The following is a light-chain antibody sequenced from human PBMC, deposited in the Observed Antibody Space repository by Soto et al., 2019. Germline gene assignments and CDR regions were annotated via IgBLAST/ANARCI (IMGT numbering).Light chain of an antibody. CDR2: DAS. CDR1: QDISKF. CDR3: QQYEDRPFT. Sequence: DIQITHSPSSLSASVLYRVSFTCQASQDISKFLNWYQHKPGQAPTLLIYDASKSEFGVPSRFSGSGSGTDFTFTISSLQPEDFATYYCQQYEDRPFTFGPGTKVDIK. J-gene: IGKJ3*01. V-gene: IGKV1-33*01.